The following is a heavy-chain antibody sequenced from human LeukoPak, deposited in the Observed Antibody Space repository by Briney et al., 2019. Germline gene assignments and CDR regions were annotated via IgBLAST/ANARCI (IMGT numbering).Heavy chain of an antibody. CDR2: ISYDGSNK. J-gene: IGHJ4*02. Sequence: GRSLRHACAASGFTFSDYNMHWVRQAPSKGLEWVTVISYDGSNKYYADSVKGRFTISRDNSKNTLHLQMNSLRAEDTAVYYCAKVRWDDSGWYYLDYWGQGTLVTVSS. V-gene: IGHV3-30*18. CDR1: GFTFSDYN. CDR3: AKVRWDDSGWYYLDY. D-gene: IGHD6-19*01.